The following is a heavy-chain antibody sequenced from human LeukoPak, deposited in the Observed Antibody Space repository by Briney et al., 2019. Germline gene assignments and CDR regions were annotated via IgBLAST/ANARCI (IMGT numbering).Heavy chain of an antibody. J-gene: IGHJ4*02. V-gene: IGHV4-59*01. Sequence: SETLSLTCTVSGGSISSYYWSWVRQPPGKGLEWIGYIYYSGSTNYNPSLKSRVTISVDTSKNHFSLKLSSVTAADTAVYYCARSVQQWLVDYWGQGTLVTVSS. CDR1: GGSISSYY. CDR3: ARSVQQWLVDY. CDR2: IYYSGST. D-gene: IGHD6-19*01.